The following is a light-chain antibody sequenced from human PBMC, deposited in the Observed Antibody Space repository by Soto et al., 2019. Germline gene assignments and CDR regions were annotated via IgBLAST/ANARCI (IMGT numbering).Light chain of an antibody. CDR3: QERSKWPLYT. Sequence: LVMTQSPATLSVSPGERATLSCRASQSVGSKLIWYQHKPGQAPRLLIYGASARATGIPARFSGSGSGAEFTLTISSVQSEYSAIYDCQERSKWPLYTFGQGTKLEIK. CDR1: QSVGSK. J-gene: IGKJ2*01. CDR2: GAS. V-gene: IGKV3-15*01.